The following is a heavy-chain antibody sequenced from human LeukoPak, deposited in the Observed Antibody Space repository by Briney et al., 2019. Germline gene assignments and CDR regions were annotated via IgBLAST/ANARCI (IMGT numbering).Heavy chain of an antibody. CDR3: AKYMVSGYEPYYYSGMDV. V-gene: IGHV3-23*01. D-gene: IGHD6-25*01. CDR1: GFTFSSYA. Sequence: GGSLRLSCAASGFTFSSYAMSWVRQAPGKGLEWVSAISGSGGSTYYADSVKGRFAISRDNSKNTLYLQMNSLRAEDTAVYYCAKYMVSGYEPYYYSGMDVWGQGTTVTVSS. CDR2: ISGSGGST. J-gene: IGHJ6*02.